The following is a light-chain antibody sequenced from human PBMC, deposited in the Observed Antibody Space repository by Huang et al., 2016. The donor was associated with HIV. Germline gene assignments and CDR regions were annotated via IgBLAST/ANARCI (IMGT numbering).Light chain of an antibody. V-gene: IGKV1-17*03. J-gene: IGKJ1*01. CDR2: AAS. CDR1: QGISNY. CDR3: LQHNSYPRT. Sequence: DIQMTQSPSAMSASVGDRVTITCRASQGISNYLAWFQQKPGKVTKRLSYAASSLQSGVPSRFSGSGSGTEFNLTISSMQPEDFATYYCLQHNSYPRTFGQGTKVEIK.